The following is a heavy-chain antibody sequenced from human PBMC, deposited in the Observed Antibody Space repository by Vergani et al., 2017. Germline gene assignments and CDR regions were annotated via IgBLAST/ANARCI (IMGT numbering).Heavy chain of an antibody. Sequence: QVQLQESGPGLVKPSETLSLTCTVSGGSISSYYWSWIRQPAGKGLEWLGRIYTSGSTNYNPSLKSRGTMSVDTSKNQFSLKLRSVTAADTAVYYCARVSWGGDYYMDVWGKGTTVTVSS. D-gene: IGHD2-15*01. CDR2: IYTSGST. CDR3: ARVSWGGDYYMDV. J-gene: IGHJ6*03. CDR1: GGSISSYY. V-gene: IGHV4-4*07.